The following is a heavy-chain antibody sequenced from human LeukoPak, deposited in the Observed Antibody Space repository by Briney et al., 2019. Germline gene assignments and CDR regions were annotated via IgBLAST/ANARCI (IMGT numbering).Heavy chain of an antibody. CDR3: ARMYSSSWHFDY. D-gene: IGHD6-13*01. J-gene: IGHJ4*02. CDR1: GFTFSSYA. CDR2: ISYDGSNK. V-gene: IGHV3-30*04. Sequence: GSLRLSCAASGFTFSSYAMNWVRQAPGEGLEWVAVISYDGSNKYYADSVKGRFTISRDNSKNTLYLQMNSLRAEDTAVYYCARMYSSSWHFDYWGQGTLVTVSS.